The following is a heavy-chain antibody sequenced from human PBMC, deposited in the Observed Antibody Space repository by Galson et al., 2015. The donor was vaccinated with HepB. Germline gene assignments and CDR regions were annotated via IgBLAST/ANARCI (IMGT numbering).Heavy chain of an antibody. V-gene: IGHV3-30*02. D-gene: IGHD6-19*01. Sequence: SLRLSCAASGFTFSSYGMHWVRQAPGKGLEWVAFIRYDGSNKYYADSVKGRFTISRDNSKNTLYLQMNSLRAEDTAVYYCAKEYSSGWSGPFDYWGQGTLVTVSS. CDR3: AKEYSSGWSGPFDY. CDR1: GFTFSSYG. J-gene: IGHJ4*02. CDR2: IRYDGSNK.